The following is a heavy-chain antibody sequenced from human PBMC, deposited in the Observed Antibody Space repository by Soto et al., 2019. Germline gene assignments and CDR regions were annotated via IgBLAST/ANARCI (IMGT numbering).Heavy chain of an antibody. CDR1: GGSFSGYY. Sequence: SETLSLTCAVYGGSFSGYYWSWIRQPPGKGLEWIGEINHSGSTNYNPSLKSRVTISVDTSKNQFSLKLSSVTAADTAVYYCARGIPMGSTLMFDPWGQGTLVTVSS. J-gene: IGHJ5*02. D-gene: IGHD2-2*02. CDR2: INHSGST. CDR3: ARGIPMGSTLMFDP. V-gene: IGHV4-34*01.